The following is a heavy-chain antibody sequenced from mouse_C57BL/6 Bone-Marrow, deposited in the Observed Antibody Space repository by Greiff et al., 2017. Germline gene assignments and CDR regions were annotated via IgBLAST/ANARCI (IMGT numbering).Heavy chain of an antibody. V-gene: IGHV2-2*01. CDR1: GFSLTSYG. CDR3: AGRHSGTPLLYWYFDV. Sequence: QVQLKESGPGLVQPSQSLSITCTVSGFSLTSYGVHWVRQSPGKGLEWLGVIWSGGSTDYNAAFISRLSISKDNSKSQVFFKMNSLQADDTAIYYCAGRHSGTPLLYWYFDVWGTGTTVTVSS. D-gene: IGHD1-3*01. CDR2: IWSGGST. J-gene: IGHJ1*03.